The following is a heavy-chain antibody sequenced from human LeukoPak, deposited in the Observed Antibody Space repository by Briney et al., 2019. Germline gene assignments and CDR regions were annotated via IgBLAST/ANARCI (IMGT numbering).Heavy chain of an antibody. J-gene: IGHJ5*02. CDR2: IYYSGST. CDR3: ARVVRFLEWLYNWFDP. CDR1: GGSISSSSYY. Sequence: SETLSLTCTVSGGSISSSSYYWGWIRQPPGKGLEWIGSIYYSGSTYYNPSLKSRVTISVDTSKNQFSLKLSSVTAADTAVYYCARVVRFLEWLYNWFDPWGQGTLVTVSS. V-gene: IGHV4-39*07. D-gene: IGHD3-3*01.